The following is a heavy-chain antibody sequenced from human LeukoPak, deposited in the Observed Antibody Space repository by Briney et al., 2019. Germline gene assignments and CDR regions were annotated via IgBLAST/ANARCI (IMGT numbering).Heavy chain of an antibody. V-gene: IGHV1-18*01. J-gene: IGHJ3*02. D-gene: IGHD2-2*01. CDR1: GYTFTSYS. CDR2: ISAYNGNT. CDR3: ARDRYCSSASCYFKRAFDI. Sequence: GASVKVSCKASGYTFTSYSISWVRQAPGQGLEWMGWISAYNGNTNYAQKLQGRVTMTTDTSTSTAYMELRSLRSDDTAVYYCARDRYCSSASCYFKRAFDIWGQGTMVTVSS.